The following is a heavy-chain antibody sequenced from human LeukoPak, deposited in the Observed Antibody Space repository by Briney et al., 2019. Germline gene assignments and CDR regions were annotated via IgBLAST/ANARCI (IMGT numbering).Heavy chain of an antibody. CDR2: INPNSGGT. V-gene: IGHV1-2*02. CDR3: ARGLRETGLTGYYRIYYYYYMDV. D-gene: IGHD3-9*01. CDR1: GYTFTGYY. J-gene: IGHJ6*03. Sequence: ASVKVSCKASGYTFTGYYMHWVRQAPGQGLEWMGWINPNSGGTNYAQKLQGRVTMTTDTSTSTAYMELRSLRSDDTAVYYCARGLRETGLTGYYRIYYYYYMDVWGKGTTVTVSS.